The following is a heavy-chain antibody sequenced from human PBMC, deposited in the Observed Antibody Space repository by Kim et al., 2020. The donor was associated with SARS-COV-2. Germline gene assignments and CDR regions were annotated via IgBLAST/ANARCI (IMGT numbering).Heavy chain of an antibody. V-gene: IGHV3-74*01. Sequence: SVKGRFTISRDNAKNTLYLQMNSLRAEDTAVYYCARGNTIFGVVYNWFDPWGQGTLVTVSS. CDR3: ARGNTIFGVVYNWFDP. J-gene: IGHJ5*02. D-gene: IGHD3-3*01.